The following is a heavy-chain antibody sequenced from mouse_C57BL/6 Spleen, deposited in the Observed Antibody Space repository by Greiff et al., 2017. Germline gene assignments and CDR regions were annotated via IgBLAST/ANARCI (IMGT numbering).Heavy chain of an antibody. Sequence: VQLQQSGPELVKPGASVKISCKASGYTFTDYYMNWVKQSHGKSLEWIGDINPNNGGTSYNQKFKGKATLTVDKSSSTAYMELRSLTSEDSAVYYCARIDYYSNYYYAMDYWGQGTSVTVSS. J-gene: IGHJ4*01. D-gene: IGHD2-5*01. CDR3: ARIDYYSNYYYAMDY. CDR1: GYTFTDYY. CDR2: INPNNGGT. V-gene: IGHV1-26*01.